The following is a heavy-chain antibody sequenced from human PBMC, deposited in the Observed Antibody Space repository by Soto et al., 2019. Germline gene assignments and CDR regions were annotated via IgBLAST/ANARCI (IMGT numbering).Heavy chain of an antibody. CDR3: AKSAALAARPPDY. CDR2: ISWNSGSI. D-gene: IGHD6-6*01. J-gene: IGHJ4*02. V-gene: IGHV3-9*01. Sequence: EVQLVESGGGLVQPGRSLRLSCAASGFTFDDYAMHWVRQAPGKGLEWVSGISWNSGSIGYADSVKGRFTISRDNAKNSLYLQMNSLRAEDTALYYCAKSAALAARPPDYWGQGTLVTVSS. CDR1: GFTFDDYA.